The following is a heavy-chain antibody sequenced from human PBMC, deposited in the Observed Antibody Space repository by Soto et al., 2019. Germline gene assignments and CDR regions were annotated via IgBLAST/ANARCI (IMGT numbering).Heavy chain of an antibody. J-gene: IGHJ3*02. CDR2: ISAGGGST. D-gene: IGHD2-15*01. CDR1: GFTFSNHA. V-gene: IGHV3-23*01. CDR3: ARRAVTSGGSDI. Sequence: EVQLLESGGGLVQPGGSLRLSCAASGFTFSNHAMTWVRRAPGKGLEWVSTISAGGGSTYYADSVKGRLAISRDNSKNTLSLQMNSRSSEDTAIYSCARRAVTSGGSDIWGQGTVVTVCS.